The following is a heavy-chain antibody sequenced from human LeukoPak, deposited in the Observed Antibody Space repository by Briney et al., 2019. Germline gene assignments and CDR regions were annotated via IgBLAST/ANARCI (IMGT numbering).Heavy chain of an antibody. J-gene: IGHJ4*02. Sequence: SETLSLTCIVSGGSISSYYWGWIRQPAGKGLEWIGRIYSSGSANYNPSLKSQVSMSVDTSKNQFSLKLSSVTAADTAVYYCARNYYDTNGYYSGFDYWGQGTLVTVSS. CDR1: GGSISSYY. V-gene: IGHV4-4*07. CDR3: ARNYYDTNGYYSGFDY. CDR2: IYSSGSA. D-gene: IGHD3-22*01.